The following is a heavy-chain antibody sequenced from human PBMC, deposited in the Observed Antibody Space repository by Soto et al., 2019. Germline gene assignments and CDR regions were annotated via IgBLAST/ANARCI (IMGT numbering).Heavy chain of an antibody. CDR1: NFTFYNFA. J-gene: IGHJ4*02. V-gene: IGHV3-23*01. Sequence: QPVVSLRLSCVASNFTFYNFAMSWFRQSPLKGLEWVAGISGSGGGTHYADSVKGRFTISRDNSRSTLFLQMDSLRAEDTALYYCAKDRVVWGGGGYYVSWVQGTLVTVSS. D-gene: IGHD3-10*02. CDR3: AKDRVVWGGGGYYVS. CDR2: ISGSGGGT.